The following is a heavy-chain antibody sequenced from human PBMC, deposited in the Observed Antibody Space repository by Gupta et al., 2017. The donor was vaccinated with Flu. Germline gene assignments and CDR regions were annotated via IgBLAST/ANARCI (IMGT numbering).Heavy chain of an antibody. CDR3: ARDYTIFGVVIPTKNWFDP. D-gene: IGHD3-3*01. Sequence: QVQLQQSGPGLVKPSQTLSLTCAIPGDSVSSNSPAWNWIRQSPSGGLEWLGRTYYRSKWYNDYAVSVKSRITINPDTSKNQFSLQLNSVTPEDTAVYYCARDYTIFGVVIPTKNWFDPWGQGTLVTVSS. CDR2: TYYRSKWYN. V-gene: IGHV6-1*01. J-gene: IGHJ5*02. CDR1: GDSVSSNSPA.